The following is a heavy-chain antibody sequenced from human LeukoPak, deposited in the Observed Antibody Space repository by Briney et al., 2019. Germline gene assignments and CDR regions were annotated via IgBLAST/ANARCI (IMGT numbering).Heavy chain of an antibody. CDR3: ARGKVRGVRFDY. CDR1: GGSISSYY. V-gene: IGHV4-59*01. D-gene: IGHD3-10*01. J-gene: IGHJ4*02. CDR2: IYYSGST. Sequence: SETLSLTCTVSGGSISSYYWTWIRQPPGKGLEWIGYIYYSGSTDYNPSLKSRVTISVDTSKNQFSLKLSSVTAADTAVHYCARGKVRGVRFDYWGQGTLVTVSS.